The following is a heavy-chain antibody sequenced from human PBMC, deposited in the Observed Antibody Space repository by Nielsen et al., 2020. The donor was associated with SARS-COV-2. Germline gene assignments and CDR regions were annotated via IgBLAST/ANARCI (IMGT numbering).Heavy chain of an antibody. V-gene: IGHV1-69*13. J-gene: IGHJ1*01. Sequence: SVQVSCKASGGTFSRYAISWVRKAPGQGLEWMGGIIPIFGTANYAQKFQGRVTITADESTSTAYMELSSLRSEDTAVYYCERDGIAAAGTVYFQHWGQGTLVTVSS. CDR1: GGTFSRYA. CDR3: ERDGIAAAGTVYFQH. D-gene: IGHD6-13*01. CDR2: IIPIFGTA.